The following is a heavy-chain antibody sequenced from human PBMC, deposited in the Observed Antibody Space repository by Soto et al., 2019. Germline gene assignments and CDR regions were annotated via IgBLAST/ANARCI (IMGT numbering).Heavy chain of an antibody. Sequence: GGSLRLSCAASGFTFSSYSMNWVRQAPGKGLEWVSYISSSSSTIYYADSVKGRFTISRDNAKNSLYLQMNSLRAEDTAVYYCARDPSITIFGVPTRFDPWGQGTLVTVSS. CDR1: GFTFSSYS. D-gene: IGHD3-3*01. V-gene: IGHV3-48*01. CDR2: ISSSSSTI. J-gene: IGHJ5*02. CDR3: ARDPSITIFGVPTRFDP.